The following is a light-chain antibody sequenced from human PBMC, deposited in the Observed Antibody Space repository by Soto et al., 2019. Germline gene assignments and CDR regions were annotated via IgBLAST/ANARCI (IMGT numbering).Light chain of an antibody. V-gene: IGKV3-20*01. CDR2: AAX. CDR3: QQYGSSGT. J-gene: IGKJ1*01. CDR1: QSVSPSY. Sequence: VVPLSXGTLSFYRPEXXXXXXXGSQSVSPSYGAWYQQXTGQRTRLMTTAAXNRETGVPERLRGTGYGTDLNLNISRLEPEDFAVYYCQQYGSSGTFGQGTKVEIK.